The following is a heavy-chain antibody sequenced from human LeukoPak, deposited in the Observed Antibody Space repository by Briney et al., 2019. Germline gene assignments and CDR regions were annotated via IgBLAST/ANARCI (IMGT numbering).Heavy chain of an antibody. V-gene: IGHV3-7*04. CDR3: ARDSSGYYYPDAFDI. Sequence: GGSLRVSCAASGFTFSSYWMSWVRQAPGKGLEWVPNIKQDGSKKYYVDSVKGRFTISRDNAKNSLYLQMNSLRAEDTAVYYCARDSSGYYYPDAFDIWGQGTMVTVSS. J-gene: IGHJ3*02. CDR2: IKQDGSKK. CDR1: GFTFSSYW. D-gene: IGHD3-22*01.